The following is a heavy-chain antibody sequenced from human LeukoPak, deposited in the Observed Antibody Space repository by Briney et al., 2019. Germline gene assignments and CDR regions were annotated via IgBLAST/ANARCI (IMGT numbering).Heavy chain of an antibody. CDR3: ASLYKSYFDY. D-gene: IGHD1-14*01. CDR2: ISSSGSTI. CDR1: GFTFSSYE. J-gene: IGHJ4*02. V-gene: IGHV3-48*03. Sequence: GGSLRLSCAASGFTFSSYEMNWVRQAPGKGLEWVSYISSSGSTIYYADSVKGRFTISRDNAKNSLYLQMNSLRAEDTAVYYCASLYKSYFDYWAREPWSPSPQ.